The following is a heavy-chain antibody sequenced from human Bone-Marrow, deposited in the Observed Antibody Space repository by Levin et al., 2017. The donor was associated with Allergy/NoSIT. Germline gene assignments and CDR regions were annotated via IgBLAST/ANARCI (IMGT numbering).Heavy chain of an antibody. D-gene: IGHD3-10*01. Sequence: SCQVSGDSIRSSTDYWSWIRQPAGKGLEWIGRIYGGGSTDYDPSLQSRVTISRDTSKNHFSLTLKSVTAADTAVYYCARGSGSYYNPLLHFWGQGIPVTVSS. J-gene: IGHJ4*02. V-gene: IGHV4-61*02. CDR1: GDSIRSSTDY. CDR3: ARGSGSYYNPLLHF. CDR2: IYGGGST.